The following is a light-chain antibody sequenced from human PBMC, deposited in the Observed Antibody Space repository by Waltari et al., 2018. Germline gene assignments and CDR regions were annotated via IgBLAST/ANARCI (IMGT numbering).Light chain of an antibody. Sequence: IVLTQSPGTLSLSPGERATLSCRASQSVSRSLAGYQPKPGQAPKLLIYGASTRATGIPDRFTGSGSGTDFSLTISSLEPEDFAIYFCQHYVRLPATFGQGTKVEIK. J-gene: IGKJ1*01. CDR3: QHYVRLPAT. V-gene: IGKV3-20*01. CDR1: QSVSRS. CDR2: GAS.